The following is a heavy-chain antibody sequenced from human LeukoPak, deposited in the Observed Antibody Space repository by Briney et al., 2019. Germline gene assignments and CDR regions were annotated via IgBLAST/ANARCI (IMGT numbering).Heavy chain of an antibody. CDR3: TRYGSGSPGA. J-gene: IGHJ5*02. CDR1: GFTFSGSA. D-gene: IGHD3-10*01. V-gene: IGHV3-73*01. CDR2: IRSKANSYAT. Sequence: GGSLRLSCAASGFTFSGSAMHWVRQASGKGLEWVGRIRSKANSYATAYAASVKGRFTISRDDSKNTAYLQMNSLKTEDTAVYYCTRYGSGSPGAWGQGTLVTVSS.